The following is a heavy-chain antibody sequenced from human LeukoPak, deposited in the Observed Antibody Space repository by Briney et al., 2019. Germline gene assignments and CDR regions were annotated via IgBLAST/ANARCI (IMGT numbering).Heavy chain of an antibody. J-gene: IGHJ4*02. Sequence: PGRSLRLSCAASGFTFSSYAMHWVRQAPGKGLEWVAVISYDGSNKYYADSVKGRFTISRDNSKNTLYLQMNSLRAVDTAVYYCARDPLGDSTYYFDYWGQGTLVTVSS. CDR3: ARDPLGDSTYYFDY. CDR2: ISYDGSNK. V-gene: IGHV3-30*04. D-gene: IGHD2-21*01. CDR1: GFTFSSYA.